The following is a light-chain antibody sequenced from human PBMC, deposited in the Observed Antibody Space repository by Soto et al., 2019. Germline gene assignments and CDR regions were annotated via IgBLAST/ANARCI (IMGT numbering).Light chain of an antibody. J-gene: IGLJ2*01. CDR3: SSTAVIGVI. Sequence: QSALTQPPSASGSPGQSVTISCTGTNSDVGAYNLVSWYQQHPGKVPKLMIYEVTKRPSGVPDRFSGSKSGNTASLTVSGLQAEDEADYYRSSTAVIGVIFGGGTKLTVL. CDR2: EVT. V-gene: IGLV2-8*01. CDR1: NSDVGAYNL.